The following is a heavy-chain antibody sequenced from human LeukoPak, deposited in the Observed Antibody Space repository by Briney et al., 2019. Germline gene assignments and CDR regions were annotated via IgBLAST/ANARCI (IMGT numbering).Heavy chain of an antibody. V-gene: IGHV5-51*01. CDR2: IYPGDSDT. Sequence: GESLKISCRASGYSFTSNWIGWVRQMSGKGLEWMGIIYPGDSDTRYSPSFQGQVTISADKSISTAYLQWSSLKASDTAMYYCARTKQRPYYFDYWGQGTLVTVSS. CDR3: ARTKQRPYYFDY. J-gene: IGHJ4*02. CDR1: GYSFTSNW. D-gene: IGHD6-25*01.